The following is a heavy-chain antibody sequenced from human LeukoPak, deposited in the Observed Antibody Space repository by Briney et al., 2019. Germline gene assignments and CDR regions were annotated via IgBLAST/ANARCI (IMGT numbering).Heavy chain of an antibody. CDR3: AKRSFAGIYSGYESY. J-gene: IGHJ4*02. D-gene: IGHD5-12*01. Sequence: PGGSLRLSCAASGFTFSSYALSWVRQAPGKGLEWVLAISGSGRSTYYADSVKGRFTISRDNSKNTLYLQMNSLRAEDTAVYYSAKRSFAGIYSGYESYWGQGTLVTVSS. V-gene: IGHV3-23*01. CDR1: GFTFSSYA. CDR2: ISGSGRST.